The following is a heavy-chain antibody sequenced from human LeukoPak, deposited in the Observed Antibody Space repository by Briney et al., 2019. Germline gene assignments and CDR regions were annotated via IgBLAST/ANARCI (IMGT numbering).Heavy chain of an antibody. J-gene: IGHJ4*02. CDR2: ISSSSSYI. V-gene: IGHV3-21*01. CDR1: GFTFSSYS. D-gene: IGHD2-15*01. Sequence: GGSLRPSCAASGFTFSSYSMNWVRQAPGKGLEWVSSISSSSSYIYYADSVKGRFTISRDNAKNSLYLQMNSLRAEDTAVYYCATGGYCSGGSCLTPFDYWGQGTLVTVSS. CDR3: ATGGYCSGGSCLTPFDY.